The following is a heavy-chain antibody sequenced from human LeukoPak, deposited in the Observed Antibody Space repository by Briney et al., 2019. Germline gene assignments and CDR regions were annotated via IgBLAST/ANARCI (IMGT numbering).Heavy chain of an antibody. CDR3: ARAKFLYCSSTSCLFYY. D-gene: IGHD2-2*01. CDR1: GYTFTDYY. J-gene: IGHJ4*02. Sequence: LAASVKVSCKASGYTFTDYYMHWVRQAPGQGFEWMGWINPNDGDTYYAQKFQGRVTMTRDTSISTAHMEVSRLRSDDTAVYYCARAKFLYCSSTSCLFYYWGQGTLVTVSS. V-gene: IGHV1-2*02. CDR2: INPNDGDT.